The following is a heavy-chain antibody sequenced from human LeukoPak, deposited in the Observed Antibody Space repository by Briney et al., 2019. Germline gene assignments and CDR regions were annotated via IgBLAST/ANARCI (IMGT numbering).Heavy chain of an antibody. J-gene: IGHJ5*02. CDR2: TRNKAYSYST. D-gene: IGHD1-20*01. CDR3: ARALNFAFDP. V-gene: IGHV3-72*01. CDR1: GFTLSDHY. Sequence: GGSLRLSCAASGFTLSDHYMDWVRQAPGKGLEWVGRTRNKAYSYSTEYAASVKGRFSISRSDSDNSVYLQMNSLKTEDTAVYYCARALNFAFDPWGQGTLVTVFS.